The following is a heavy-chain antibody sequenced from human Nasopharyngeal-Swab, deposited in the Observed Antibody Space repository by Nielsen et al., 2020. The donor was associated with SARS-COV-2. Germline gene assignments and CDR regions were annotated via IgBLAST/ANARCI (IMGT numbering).Heavy chain of an antibody. CDR1: GYSFTSYW. CDR3: ARLSGSGNIYYYYGMDV. J-gene: IGHJ6*02. Sequence: GESLKISCKGSGYSFTSYWIGWVRQMPGKGLEWMGIIYPGDSDTRYSPSFQGQVTISADKSISTAYLQWSSLKASDTAMYYCARLSGSGNIYYYYGMDVWGQGTTVTVSS. D-gene: IGHD3-10*01. CDR2: IYPGDSDT. V-gene: IGHV5-51*01.